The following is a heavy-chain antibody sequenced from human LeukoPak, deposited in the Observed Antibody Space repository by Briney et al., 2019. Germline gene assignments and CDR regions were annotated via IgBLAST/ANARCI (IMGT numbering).Heavy chain of an antibody. J-gene: IGHJ4*02. Sequence: SETLSLTCTVSGGSISSYYWSWIRQPPGKGLEWIGYIYYSGSTNYNPSRKSRVTISVDTSKNQFSLKLSSVTAADTAVYYCARVDTAMVLFDYWGQGTLVTVSS. CDR2: IYYSGST. V-gene: IGHV4-59*01. CDR3: ARVDTAMVLFDY. D-gene: IGHD5-18*01. CDR1: GGSISSYY.